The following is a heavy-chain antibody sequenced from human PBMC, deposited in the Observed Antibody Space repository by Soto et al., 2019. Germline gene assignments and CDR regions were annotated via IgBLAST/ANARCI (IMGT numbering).Heavy chain of an antibody. Sequence: QVQLVQSGAEVKKPGSSVKVSCKASGGTFSSYTISWVRQAPGRGLEWMGRIIPILGIANYAQKFQGRVTITADKSTSTAYMELSSLRSEDTAVYYCARGAGYSNFDYWGQGTLVTVSS. V-gene: IGHV1-69*02. CDR3: ARGAGYSNFDY. CDR2: IIPILGIA. CDR1: GGTFSSYT. J-gene: IGHJ4*02. D-gene: IGHD5-18*01.